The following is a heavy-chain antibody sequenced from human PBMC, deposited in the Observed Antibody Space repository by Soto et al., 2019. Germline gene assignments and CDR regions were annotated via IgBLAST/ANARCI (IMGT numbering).Heavy chain of an antibody. J-gene: IGHJ4*02. CDR1: GFXFSSYA. CDR2: ISGSGGST. Sequence: GGSLXLSCAASGFXFSSYAMSWVRQAPGKGLEWVSAISGSGGSTYYADSVKGRFTISRDNSKNTLYLQMNSLRAEDTAVYYCAKGSASSGWYYFDYWGQGTLVTVSS. CDR3: AKGSASSGWYYFDY. D-gene: IGHD6-19*01. V-gene: IGHV3-23*01.